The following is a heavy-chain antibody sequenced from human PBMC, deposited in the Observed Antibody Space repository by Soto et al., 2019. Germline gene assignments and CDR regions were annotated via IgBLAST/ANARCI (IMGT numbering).Heavy chain of an antibody. CDR3: ARHHDS. CDR2: IYYSGST. CDR1: GGSISSYY. J-gene: IGHJ4*02. Sequence: QVQLQESGPGLVKPSETLSHTCTVSGGSISSYYWSWIRQPPGKGLEWIGYIYYSGSTNYNPSLKSRVTISVDTSKNQFSLKLSSVTAAYTAVYYCARHHDSWGQGTLVTVSS. V-gene: IGHV4-59*08.